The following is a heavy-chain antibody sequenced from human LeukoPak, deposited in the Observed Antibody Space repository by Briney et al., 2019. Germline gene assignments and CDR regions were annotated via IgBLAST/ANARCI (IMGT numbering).Heavy chain of an antibody. CDR1: GGSISSYY. Sequence: SETLSLTCTVSGGSISSYYWSWIRQPPGKGLEWIGHIYYSGSTNYNPSLKSRVTISVDTSKNQFSLKLSSVTAADTAVYYCARDGSGYPLDYWGQGTLVTVSS. CDR2: IYYSGST. V-gene: IGHV4-59*01. J-gene: IGHJ4*02. D-gene: IGHD3-22*01. CDR3: ARDGSGYPLDY.